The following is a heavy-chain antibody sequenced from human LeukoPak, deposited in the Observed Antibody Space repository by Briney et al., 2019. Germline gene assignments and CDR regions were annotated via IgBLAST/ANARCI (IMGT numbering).Heavy chain of an antibody. CDR2: IYYSGST. Sequence: SETLSLTCTVSGGSISSSSYYWGWIRQPPGKGLEWIGSIYYSGSTYYNPSLKSRVTISVDTSKNQFSLKLSSVTAADTAVYYCARGYDFDYWGQGTLVTVSS. CDR1: GGSISSSSYY. CDR3: ARGYDFDY. V-gene: IGHV4-39*01. J-gene: IGHJ4*02. D-gene: IGHD5-12*01.